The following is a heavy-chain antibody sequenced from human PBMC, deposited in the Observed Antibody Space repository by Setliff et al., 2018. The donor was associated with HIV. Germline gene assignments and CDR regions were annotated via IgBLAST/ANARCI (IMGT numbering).Heavy chain of an antibody. J-gene: IGHJ4*02. D-gene: IGHD6-13*01. Sequence: GASVKVSCKASGYTFTSYFMHWVLQAPGQGLEWMGWIRAYNGNTNYAQKLQGRVTMTTDTSTSTAYMELRSLRSDDTAVYYCARVEYYVAAGTLDYWGQGTLVTVSS. CDR1: GYTFTSYF. V-gene: IGHV1-18*01. CDR3: ARVEYYVAAGTLDY. CDR2: IRAYNGNT.